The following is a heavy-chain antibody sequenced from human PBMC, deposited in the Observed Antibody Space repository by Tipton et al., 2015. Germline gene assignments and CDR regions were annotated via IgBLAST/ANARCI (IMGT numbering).Heavy chain of an antibody. J-gene: IGHJ4*02. CDR2: IYYSGHT. CDR3: ARAVAGTFDY. Sequence: TLSLTCTVSGGSVSSGSYFWTWIRQPPGKGLEWIGYIYYSGHTKYNPSLKSRVTISADTSKNQFSLKMTPVTAADTAVYYCARAVAGTFDYWGQGTLVTVSS. V-gene: IGHV4-61*01. D-gene: IGHD6-19*01. CDR1: GGSVSSGSYF.